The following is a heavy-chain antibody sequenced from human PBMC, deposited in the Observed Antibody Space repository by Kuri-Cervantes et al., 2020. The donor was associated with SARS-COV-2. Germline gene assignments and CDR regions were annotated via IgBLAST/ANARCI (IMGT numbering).Heavy chain of an antibody. D-gene: IGHD2-2*02. CDR1: GFSLSNARMG. J-gene: IGHJ6*03. V-gene: IGHV2-26*01. Sequence: SGLTLVKPTETLTLTCTVSGFSLSNARMGVSWIRQPPGKALEWLAHIFSNDEKSYSTSLKSRLTISKDTSKSQVVLTMTNMDPVDTATYYCARIVRSDIVVVPAAIDYYYYMDVWGKGTTVTVSS. CDR3: ARIVRSDIVVVPAAIDYYYYMDV. CDR2: IFSNDEK.